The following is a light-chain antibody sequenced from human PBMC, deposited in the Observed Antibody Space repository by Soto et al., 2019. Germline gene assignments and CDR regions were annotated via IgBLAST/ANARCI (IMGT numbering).Light chain of an antibody. CDR3: QQYNNWRGT. V-gene: IGKV3-15*01. Sequence: EIVMTQSPATLSVSPGERATLSCRASQSVSSNLAWYQQKPGQAPRLLIYGASTRATGIPARFSGSRSGTEFTITISSLQSEDFAVYYCQQYNNWRGTFGQGTKVEIK. J-gene: IGKJ1*01. CDR2: GAS. CDR1: QSVSSN.